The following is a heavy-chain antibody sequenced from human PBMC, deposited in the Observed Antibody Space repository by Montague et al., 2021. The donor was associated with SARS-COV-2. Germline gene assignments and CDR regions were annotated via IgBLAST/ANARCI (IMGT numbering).Heavy chain of an antibody. J-gene: IGHJ3*02. Sequence: SETLSLTCSVSGDSISSYYYNWIRQTPGKGLEWIGNAYYVPSTNSANTNSNPSLKRRVIISLDTSVNQFSLKLSSVTAADTAVYYCARTWGFVQSYGLDIWGQGTMVTASS. CDR3: ARTWGFVQSYGLDI. CDR1: GDSISSYY. D-gene: IGHD3-16*01. V-gene: IGHV4-59*01. CDR2: AYYVPSTNSANT.